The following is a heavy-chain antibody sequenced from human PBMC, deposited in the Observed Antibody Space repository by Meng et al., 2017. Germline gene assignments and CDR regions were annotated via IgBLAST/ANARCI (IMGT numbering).Heavy chain of an antibody. Sequence: PLQLWCAGLLKASANLHPTCAVDGGSVRRYYWRWLRQPPGKWLRWIGDNKQTGSTNYTPSLKRRVTISVDTSKNQFSRTLSSVTAEDTAMYYCSRRGKAARLFYYWGQGTLVTVSS. CDR2: NKQTGST. V-gene: IGHV4-34*01. D-gene: IGHD6-6*01. J-gene: IGHJ4*02. CDR3: SRRGKAARLFYY. CDR1: GGSVRRYY.